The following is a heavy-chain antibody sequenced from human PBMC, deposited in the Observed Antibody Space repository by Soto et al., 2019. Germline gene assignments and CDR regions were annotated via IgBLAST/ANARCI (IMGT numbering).Heavy chain of an antibody. CDR1: GSTFSNYG. V-gene: IGHV3-33*01. CDR3: ARDGGSHGPSYFDS. D-gene: IGHD3-16*01. Sequence: VQLVESGGGVVQPGTSLRLSCVASGSTFSNYGMHWFPQPPGKGPQWGAVIWYDGSNKSYGESVKGRFTISRDNSKNTLYLDINSLRAEDTAVYYCARDGGSHGPSYFDSWGQGSLVIVSS. CDR2: IWYDGSNK. J-gene: IGHJ4*02.